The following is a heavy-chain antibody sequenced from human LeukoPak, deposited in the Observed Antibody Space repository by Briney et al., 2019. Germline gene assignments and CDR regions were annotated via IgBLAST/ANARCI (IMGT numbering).Heavy chain of an antibody. Sequence: GGCLRPSCTGSGFTFSTYWMHWVRQAPGKGLVWVSRINSDEDSTTYADSVKGRFTISRDNSRNTLYLQMDSLRAEDTAVYYCAKQVAAPGPIDYWGRETVVTVSS. D-gene: IGHD5-12*01. CDR2: INSDEDST. CDR3: AKQVAAPGPIDY. J-gene: IGHJ4*02. CDR1: GFTFSTYW. V-gene: IGHV3-74*01.